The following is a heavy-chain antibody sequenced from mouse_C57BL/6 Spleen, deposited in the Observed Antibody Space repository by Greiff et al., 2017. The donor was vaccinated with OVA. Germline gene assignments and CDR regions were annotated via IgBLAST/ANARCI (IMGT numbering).Heavy chain of an antibody. CDR2: IYPRSGNT. Sequence: VQLQQSGAELARPGASVKLSCKASGYTFTSYGISWVKQRTGQGLEWIGEIYPRSGNTYYNEKFKGKATLTADKSSSTAYMELRSLTSEDSAVYFCARLGGNYWYFDVWGTGTTVTVSS. J-gene: IGHJ1*03. D-gene: IGHD1-1*02. CDR3: ARLGGNYWYFDV. CDR1: GYTFTSYG. V-gene: IGHV1-81*01.